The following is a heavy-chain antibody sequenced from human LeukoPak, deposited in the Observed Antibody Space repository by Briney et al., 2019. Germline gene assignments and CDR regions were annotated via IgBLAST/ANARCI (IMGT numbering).Heavy chain of an antibody. V-gene: IGHV5-51*01. D-gene: IGHD3-22*01. Sequence: GESLKISCKGSGFSFTSNWIGLVRQMPGKGLEWMGIIYPADSDTRYSPSFQGQVHISADNSLSPAYLQWSSLKASDTALYFCARAIDSRFDYWGQGTLVTVSS. CDR3: ARAIDSRFDY. J-gene: IGHJ4*02. CDR2: IYPADSDT. CDR1: GFSFTSNW.